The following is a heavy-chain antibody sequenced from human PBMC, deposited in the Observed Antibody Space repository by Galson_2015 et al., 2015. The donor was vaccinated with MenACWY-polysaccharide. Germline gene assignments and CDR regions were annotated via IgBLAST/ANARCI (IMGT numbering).Heavy chain of an antibody. D-gene: IGHD1-26*01. CDR3: AREPTYSGSFGWFDS. CDR1: GASVSSATDY. J-gene: IGHJ5*01. Sequence: SETLSLTCTVSGASVSSATDYWSWLRLPPGKGLEWIGFMSSNGGANRNPSLKSRVPISIDTSKNQFSLRLNSVTAADTAMYYCAREPTYSGSFGWFDSWGQGTLVTVSP. V-gene: IGHV4-61*01. CDR2: MSSNGGA.